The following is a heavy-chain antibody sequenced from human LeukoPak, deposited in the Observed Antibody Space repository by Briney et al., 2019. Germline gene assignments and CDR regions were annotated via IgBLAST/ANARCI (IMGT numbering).Heavy chain of an antibody. D-gene: IGHD3-10*01. J-gene: IGHJ4*02. CDR2: INPNSGGT. Sequence: ASVKVSCKAYVYTFTGYYMHCVRQAPGQGLEWMGWINPNSGGTNYAQKFQGRVTMTRDTSISTAYLELSSLRSEDTAVYYCARGTYYYGSGSHNYFDYWGQGTLVTVSS. CDR3: ARGTYYYGSGSHNYFDY. V-gene: IGHV1-2*02. CDR1: VYTFTGYY.